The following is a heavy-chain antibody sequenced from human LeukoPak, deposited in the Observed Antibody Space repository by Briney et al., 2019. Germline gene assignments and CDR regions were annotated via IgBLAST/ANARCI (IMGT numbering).Heavy chain of an antibody. CDR3: ARDWAPGSSPLDP. J-gene: IGHJ5*02. CDR2: IHAGNGNT. D-gene: IGHD3-10*01. Sequence: ASVKVSCKASGYTFTSYAMHWVRQAPGQRLEWMGWIHAGNGNTKYSQKFQGRVTITRDTSASTAYMELSSLRSEDTAVYYCARDWAPGSSPLDPWGQGTLVTVSS. V-gene: IGHV1-3*01. CDR1: GYTFTSYA.